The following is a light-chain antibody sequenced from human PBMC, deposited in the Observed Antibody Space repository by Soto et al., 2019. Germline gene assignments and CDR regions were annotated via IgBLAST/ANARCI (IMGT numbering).Light chain of an antibody. J-gene: IGLJ2*01. CDR3: CSYAGSSTCVV. V-gene: IGLV2-23*01. Sequence: QSVLTQPASVSGSPGQSITISCTGTSSDVGSYNLVSWYQQHPGKAPKLMIYEGSKRPSGVSNRFSGSKSGNTASLTISGLQAEDEADYYCCSYAGSSTCVVFGGGTKLTV. CDR2: EGS. CDR1: SSDVGSYNL.